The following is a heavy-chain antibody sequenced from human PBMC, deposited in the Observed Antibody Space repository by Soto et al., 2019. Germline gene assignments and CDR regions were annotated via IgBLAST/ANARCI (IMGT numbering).Heavy chain of an antibody. V-gene: IGHV3-33*01. J-gene: IGHJ4*02. CDR2: IWYDGSNK. D-gene: IGHD4-17*01. CDR1: GFTFSSYG. Sequence: QVQLVESGGGVVQPGRSLRLSCAASGFTFSSYGMHWVRQAPGKGLEWVAVIWYDGSNKYYADSVKGRFTISRDNSKNTLYLQMNSLRAEDTAVYYCARDTTPRKGLTTVTPYDYWGQGTLVTVSS. CDR3: ARDTTPRKGLTTVTPYDY.